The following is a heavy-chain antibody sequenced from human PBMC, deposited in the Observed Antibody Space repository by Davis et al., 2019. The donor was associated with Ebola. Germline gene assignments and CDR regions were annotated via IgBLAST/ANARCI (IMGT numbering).Heavy chain of an antibody. CDR2: IKQDGSEK. CDR1: GFTFSNYW. J-gene: IGHJ4*02. D-gene: IGHD4-23*01. CDR3: ARNSPGGEVDY. V-gene: IGHV3-7*01. Sequence: GESLKISCAASGFTFSNYWMSWVRQAPVKGLEWVANIKQDGSEKQYVDSVKGRFTISRDNAKNSLYLQMNSLRAEDTAVYYCARNSPGGEVDYWGQGTLVTVSS.